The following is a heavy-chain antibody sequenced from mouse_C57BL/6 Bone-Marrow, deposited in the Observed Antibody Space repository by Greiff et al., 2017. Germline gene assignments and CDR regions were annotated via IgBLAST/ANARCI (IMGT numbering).Heavy chain of an antibody. CDR1: GYTFTDHT. CDR3: ARIGDYDREDYFDY. Sequence: QVQLQQSDAELVKPGASVKISCKVSGYTFTDHTIHWMKQRPEQGLEWIGYIYPRNGSTKYNEKFKGKATLTADKSSSTAYMQFNSLTSEDSAVYFCARIGDYDREDYFDYWGQGTTLTVSS. V-gene: IGHV1-78*01. J-gene: IGHJ2*01. D-gene: IGHD2-4*01. CDR2: IYPRNGST.